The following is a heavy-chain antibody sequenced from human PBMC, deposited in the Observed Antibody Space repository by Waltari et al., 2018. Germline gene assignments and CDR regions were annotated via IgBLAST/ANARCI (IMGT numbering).Heavy chain of an antibody. CDR3: ARWVGYGDLYFFDS. J-gene: IGHJ4*02. V-gene: IGHV4-38-2*01. D-gene: IGHD4-17*01. CDR1: RYSIIRGYY. CDR2: IYHSGST. Sequence: QVQQQESGPELVNPAEALSLNRAVSRYSIIRGYYWGWIRQPPGKGLEWVGSIYHSGSTYYNPAHRSRVNISVDTSKSQFSLKLSSVTAADTAVYYCARWVGYGDLYFFDSWGQGTLVTVSS.